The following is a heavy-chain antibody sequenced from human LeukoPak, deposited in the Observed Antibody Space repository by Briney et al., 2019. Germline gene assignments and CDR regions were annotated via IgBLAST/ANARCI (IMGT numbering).Heavy chain of an antibody. V-gene: IGHV4-4*07. J-gene: IGHJ5*02. CDR1: GASISSHY. D-gene: IGHD2/OR15-2a*01. CDR2: IYNTGSA. Sequence: SETLSLTCNVSGASISSHYWNWIRQPAGEGLEWIGRIYNTGSANYNPSLKSRVTMSLDTSRNQISLKLTSVTAADTAVYYCARDVFFRAHNRFDPWGQETLVTVSS. CDR3: ARDVFFRAHNRFDP.